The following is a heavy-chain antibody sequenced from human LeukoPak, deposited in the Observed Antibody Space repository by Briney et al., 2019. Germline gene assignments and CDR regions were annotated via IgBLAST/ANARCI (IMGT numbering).Heavy chain of an antibody. Sequence: KTSETLSLTCTVSGGSISSYYWSWIRQPPGKGLEWIGYIYYSGSTNYNPSLKSRVTISVDTSKNQFSLKLSSVTAADTAVYYCARDTRYFDWPYYYYYYYMDVWGKGTTVTVSS. D-gene: IGHD3-9*01. V-gene: IGHV4-59*12. CDR3: ARDTRYFDWPYYYYYYYMDV. CDR2: IYYSGST. J-gene: IGHJ6*03. CDR1: GGSISSYY.